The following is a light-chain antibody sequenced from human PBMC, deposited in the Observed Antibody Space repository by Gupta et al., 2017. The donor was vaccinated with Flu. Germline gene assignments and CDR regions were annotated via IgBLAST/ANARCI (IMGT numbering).Light chain of an antibody. J-gene: IGKJ1*01. CDR2: KAS. CDR3: QQYNSCSWT. V-gene: IGKV1-5*03. Sequence: DIQMTQSPSTLSASVGDRVTITCRASQSISSWLAWYQQKPGKAPKLLIYKASSIESGVPSRFSGSGSGTEFTLTISSLQPDDFATYYCQQYNSCSWTFGQGTKVEIK. CDR1: QSISSW.